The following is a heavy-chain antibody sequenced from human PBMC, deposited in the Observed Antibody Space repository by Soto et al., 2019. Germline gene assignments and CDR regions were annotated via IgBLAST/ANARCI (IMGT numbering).Heavy chain of an antibody. Sequence: GASVKVSCKASGYTFTTYAIHWVRQAPGQSLEWMGWINPINGDTEYSQNFQGRVTLTADESASTAYMELSSLRSEDTAVYYCARDSDYYGSGSYHWGQGTTVTVSS. D-gene: IGHD3-10*01. J-gene: IGHJ6*02. CDR3: ARDSDYYGSGSYH. V-gene: IGHV1-3*01. CDR2: INPINGDT. CDR1: GYTFTTYA.